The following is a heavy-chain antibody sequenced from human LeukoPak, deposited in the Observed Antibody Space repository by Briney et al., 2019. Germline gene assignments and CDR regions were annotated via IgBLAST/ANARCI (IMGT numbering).Heavy chain of an antibody. Sequence: ASVKVSCKASGYTFTGYYMHWVRQAPGQGLEWMGWINTNSGGTNFAQKFQGRVIMTRDTSISTVYMEMSRLRSDDTAVYYCARIPGYCSGGSCPGLFDHWGQGTLVTVSS. D-gene: IGHD2-15*01. CDR3: ARIPGYCSGGSCPGLFDH. V-gene: IGHV1-2*02. J-gene: IGHJ4*02. CDR2: INTNSGGT. CDR1: GYTFTGYY.